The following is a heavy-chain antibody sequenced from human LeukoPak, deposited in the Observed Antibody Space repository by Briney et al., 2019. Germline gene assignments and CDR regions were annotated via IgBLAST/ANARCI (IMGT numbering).Heavy chain of an antibody. Sequence: SQTLSLTCAISGDSVSSNSAAWNWIRQSPSRGLEWLGRTYYRSKWYNDYAVSVRSRITINPDTSKNQFSLKLSSVTAADTAVYYCASMVGRGYSGYDDLENYFDHWGQGTLVTVSS. V-gene: IGHV6-1*01. J-gene: IGHJ4*02. CDR3: ASMVGRGYSGYDDLENYFDH. CDR2: TYYRSKWYN. D-gene: IGHD5-12*01. CDR1: GDSVSSNSAA.